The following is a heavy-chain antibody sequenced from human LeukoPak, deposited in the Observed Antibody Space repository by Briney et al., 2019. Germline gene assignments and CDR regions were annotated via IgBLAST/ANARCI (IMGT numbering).Heavy chain of an antibody. CDR2: IKQDGSGK. CDR1: GFTFSSYW. Sequence: GGSLRLSCAASGFTFSSYWMSWVRQAPGKGLEWVANIKQDGSGKYYVDSVKGRFTISRDNAKNSLYLQMNSLRAEDTAVYYCAKDSAFPPLDYSGYDFGTQGDYWGQGTLVTVSS. V-gene: IGHV3-7*05. D-gene: IGHD5-12*01. J-gene: IGHJ4*02. CDR3: AKDSAFPPLDYSGYDFGTQGDY.